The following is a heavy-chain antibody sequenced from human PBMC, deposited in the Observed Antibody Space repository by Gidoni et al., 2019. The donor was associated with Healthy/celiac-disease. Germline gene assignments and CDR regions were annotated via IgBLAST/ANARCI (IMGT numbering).Heavy chain of an antibody. CDR1: GGSISSGSYY. CDR3: AREGIVGATPRHYYYGMDV. CDR2: IYTRGST. D-gene: IGHD1-26*01. J-gene: IGHJ6*02. V-gene: IGHV4-61*02. Sequence: QVQLQESGPGLVKPSQTLSLTCTVSGGSISSGSYYWSWIRQPAGKGLEWIGRIYTRGSTNYNPPLKSRVTISVDTSKNQFSLKLSSVTAADTAVYYCAREGIVGATPRHYYYGMDVWGQGTTVTVSS.